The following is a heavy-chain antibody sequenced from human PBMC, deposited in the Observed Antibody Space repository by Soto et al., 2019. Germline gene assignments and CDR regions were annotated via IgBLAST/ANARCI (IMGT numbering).Heavy chain of an antibody. V-gene: IGHV3-7*01. CDR1: GFTFSSYW. CDR2: INRDGSEK. J-gene: IGHJ4*02. D-gene: IGHD3-3*01. Sequence: PGGSLRLSCAPSGFTFSSYWMSWVRQAPGKGLEWVASINRDGSEKYYVDSVKGRFTISRDNAKNSLYLQMNSLRAADTAVYYCAKDPYAADYDFWSGYSPLWGQGTLVTVSS. CDR3: AKDPYAADYDFWSGYSPL.